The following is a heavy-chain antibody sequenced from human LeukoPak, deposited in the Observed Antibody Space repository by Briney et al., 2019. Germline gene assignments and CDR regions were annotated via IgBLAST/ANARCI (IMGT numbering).Heavy chain of an antibody. CDR3: ARATEGYSRSVVYMDV. Sequence: SQTLSLTCAVYDGSFTDYHCTWIRQPPGKGLEWIGEINHSGSTSYSPSLKSRVTISVDTPKNQFSLKLSSVTAADTAVYYCARATEGYSRSVVYMDVWGKGTTVTVPS. CDR2: INHSGST. CDR1: DGSFTDYH. V-gene: IGHV4-34*01. D-gene: IGHD6-6*01. J-gene: IGHJ6*03.